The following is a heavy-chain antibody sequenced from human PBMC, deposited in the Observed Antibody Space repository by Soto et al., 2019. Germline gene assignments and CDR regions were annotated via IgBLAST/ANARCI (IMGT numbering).Heavy chain of an antibody. CDR2: IIPIFGTA. J-gene: IGHJ6*02. CDR3: ASHSGWTYYYGMDV. D-gene: IGHD3-22*01. Sequence: QVQLVQSGAEVKKPGSSVKVSCKASGGTFSSYAISWVRQAPGQGLEWMGGIIPIFGTANYAQKFQGRVTITADASTRPAYLEPSSLTSEDTAVYYCASHSGWTYYYGMDVWGQGTTVTVSS. V-gene: IGHV1-69*12. CDR1: GGTFSSYA.